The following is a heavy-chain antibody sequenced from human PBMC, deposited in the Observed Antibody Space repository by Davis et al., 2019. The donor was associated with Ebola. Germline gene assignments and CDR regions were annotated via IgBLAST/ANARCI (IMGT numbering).Heavy chain of an antibody. J-gene: IGHJ4*02. Sequence: GESLKISCAASGFSFNNYAMNWVRQAPGKGLEWVAAIRAGAEDTQYADSVKGRFTISSDNAKNTLYLQMNSLRVEDTAVYYCARADSGSYYRALVYWGQGTLVTVSS. CDR3: ARADSGSYYRALVY. CDR2: IRAGAEDT. CDR1: GFSFNNYA. V-gene: IGHV3-23*01. D-gene: IGHD1-26*01.